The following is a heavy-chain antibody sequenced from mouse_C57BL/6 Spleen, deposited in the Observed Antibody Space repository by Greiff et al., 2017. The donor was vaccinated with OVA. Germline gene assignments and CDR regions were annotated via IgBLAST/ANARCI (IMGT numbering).Heavy chain of an antibody. CDR1: GYTFTDYN. D-gene: IGHD1-1*01. V-gene: IGHV1-22*01. CDR2: INPNNGGT. Sequence: VQLQQSGPELVKPGASVKMSCKASGYTFTDYNMHWVKQSHGKSLEWIGYINPNNGGTSYNQKFKGKATLTVNKSSSTAYMELRSLTSEDAAVYDCAREVYYYGDYWGQGTTLTVSS. CDR3: AREVYYYGDY. J-gene: IGHJ2*01.